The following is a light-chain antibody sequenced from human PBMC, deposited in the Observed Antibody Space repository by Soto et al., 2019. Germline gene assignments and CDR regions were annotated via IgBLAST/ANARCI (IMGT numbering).Light chain of an antibody. V-gene: IGLV2-8*01. CDR2: EVS. Sequence: QSALTQPPSASGSPGQSVTISCTGTSSDVGGYNYVSWYQQHPGKAPKLMIYEVSERPSGVPDRFSGSKSGNTASLTVSGLQAEDEADYYCSSYAGSPVVFGGGTKVTVL. CDR1: SSDVGGYNY. CDR3: SSYAGSPVV. J-gene: IGLJ2*01.